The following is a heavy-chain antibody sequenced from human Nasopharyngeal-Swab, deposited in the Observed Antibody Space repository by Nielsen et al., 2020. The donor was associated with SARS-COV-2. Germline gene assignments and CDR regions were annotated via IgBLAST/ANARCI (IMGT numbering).Heavy chain of an antibody. Sequence: SETLSLTCTVSGGSISSYYWSWIRQPPGKGLEWIGYIYYSGSTNYNPSLKSRVTISVDTSKNQFSLKLSSVTAADTAVYYCARGGIAAAGYYYYGMDVWGQGTTVTVSS. J-gene: IGHJ6*02. CDR2: IYYSGST. CDR1: GGSISSYY. V-gene: IGHV4-59*01. CDR3: ARGGIAAAGYYYYGMDV. D-gene: IGHD6-13*01.